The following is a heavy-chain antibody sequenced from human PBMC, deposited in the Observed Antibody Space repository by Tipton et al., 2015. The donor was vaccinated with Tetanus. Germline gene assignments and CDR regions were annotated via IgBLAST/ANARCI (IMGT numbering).Heavy chain of an antibody. CDR3: ARQEPPRRFFYDSSGSSD. J-gene: IGHJ4*02. V-gene: IGHV4-59*08. CDR2: IDYNGST. Sequence: TLSLTCTISGGSISRYYWAWIRQTPGKGLGWIGYIDYNGSTKYNPSLRSRVTLSLDTSKNQFSLNLSSVTAADTAVYFCARQEPPRRFFYDSSGSSDWGQGILVTVSS. D-gene: IGHD3-22*01. CDR1: GGSISRYY.